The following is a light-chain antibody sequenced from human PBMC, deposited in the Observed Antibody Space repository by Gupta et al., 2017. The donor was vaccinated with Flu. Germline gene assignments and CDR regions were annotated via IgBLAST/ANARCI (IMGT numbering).Light chain of an antibody. CDR2: GAS. V-gene: IGKV4-1*01. J-gene: IGKJ3*01. CDR1: QSGGYRYNNKNY. CDR3: HQYYSTLT. Sequence: VFLGERATINCKSSQSGGYRYNNKNYLAWYQQKPGQPHKLIIYGASTRAFGVPDRFSGSGSGKDFTLTSSRLQDEDVALYYCHQYYSTLTFGHGTKVDIK.